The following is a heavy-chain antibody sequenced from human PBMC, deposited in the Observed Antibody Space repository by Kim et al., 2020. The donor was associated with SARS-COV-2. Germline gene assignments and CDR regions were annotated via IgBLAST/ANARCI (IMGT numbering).Heavy chain of an antibody. J-gene: IGHJ4*02. Sequence: SETLSLTCTVSGGSISSYYWSWIRQPPGKGLEWIGYIYYSGSTNYNPSLKSRVTISVDTSKNQFSLKLSSVTAADTAVYYCAGTYYYGSGSFDYWGQGT. D-gene: IGHD3-10*01. V-gene: IGHV4-59*01. CDR2: IYYSGST. CDR3: AGTYYYGSGSFDY. CDR1: GGSISSYY.